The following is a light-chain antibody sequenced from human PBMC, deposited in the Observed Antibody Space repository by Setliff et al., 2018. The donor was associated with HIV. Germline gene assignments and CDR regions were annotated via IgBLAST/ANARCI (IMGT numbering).Light chain of an antibody. CDR2: EGS. CDR3: CSYTNSNSYV. CDR1: SSDVGGYNL. V-gene: IGLV2-14*02. Sequence: QSVLTQPASVSGSPGQSITISCTGTSSDVGGYNLVSWYQQHPGKAPEVIIYEGSKRPSGVSNRFSGSKSGNTASLTISGLQTEDEADYYCCSYTNSNSYVFGTGTKVT. J-gene: IGLJ1*01.